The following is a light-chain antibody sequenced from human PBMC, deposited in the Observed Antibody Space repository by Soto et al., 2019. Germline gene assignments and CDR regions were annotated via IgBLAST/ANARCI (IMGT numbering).Light chain of an antibody. Sequence: EVVMTQSPATLSVSPGERATLSCRASQSVTSNLAWYQQKPGQAPRLLIYGASTRATGIPARFSGSGSGTQSTLKISSLQFESCAVYYSQRYNNWPAYTCGQATKVHIK. CDR3: QRYNNWPAYT. J-gene: IGKJ2*01. CDR1: QSVTSN. CDR2: GAS. V-gene: IGKV3-15*01.